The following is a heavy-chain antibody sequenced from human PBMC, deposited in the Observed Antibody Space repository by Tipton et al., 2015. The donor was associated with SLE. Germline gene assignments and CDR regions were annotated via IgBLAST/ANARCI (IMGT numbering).Heavy chain of an antibody. D-gene: IGHD7-27*01. CDR2: IYTSGST. CDR1: GGSISSGSYY. CDR3: ARGAGDDYYYYYMDV. V-gene: IGHV4-61*02. J-gene: IGHJ6*03. Sequence: TLSLTCTVSGGSISSGSYYWSWIRQPAGKGMEWIGRIYTSGSTNYNTSLKSRVTISVDTSKNQFSLKLSSVTAADTAVYYCARGAGDDYYYYYMDVWGKGTTVTVSS.